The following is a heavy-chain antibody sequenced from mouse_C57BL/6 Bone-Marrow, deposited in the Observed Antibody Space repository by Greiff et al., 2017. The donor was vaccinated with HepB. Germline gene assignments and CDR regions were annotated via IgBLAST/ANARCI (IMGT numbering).Heavy chain of an antibody. Sequence: QVQLQQPGAELVKPGASVKMSCKASGYTFTSYWITWVKQRPGQGLEWIGDIYPGCGSTNYNEKFKSKATLTVDTSSNTAYMQLSRLTSEDSAVYYCAREDDYGAWFAYWGQGTLVTVSA. CDR2: IYPGCGST. J-gene: IGHJ3*01. V-gene: IGHV1-55*01. CDR3: AREDDYGAWFAY. D-gene: IGHD2-4*01. CDR1: GYTFTSYW.